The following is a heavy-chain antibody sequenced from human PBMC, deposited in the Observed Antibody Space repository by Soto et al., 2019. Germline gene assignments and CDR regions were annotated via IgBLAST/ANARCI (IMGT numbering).Heavy chain of an antibody. CDR2: IYYSGST. Sequence: QVQLQESGPGLVKPSQTLSLTCTVSGGSISSGDYYWSWIRQPPGKGLEWIGYIYYSGSTNYNPSLKSRVTISVDTSKNQFSLKLSSVTAADTAVYYCARVKLLGGYYYYYGMDVWGQGTTVTVSS. CDR1: GGSISSGDYY. D-gene: IGHD3-16*01. V-gene: IGHV4-30-4*01. J-gene: IGHJ6*02. CDR3: ARVKLLGGYYYYYGMDV.